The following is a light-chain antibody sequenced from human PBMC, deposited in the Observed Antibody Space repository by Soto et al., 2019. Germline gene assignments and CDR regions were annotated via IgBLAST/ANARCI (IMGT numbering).Light chain of an antibody. V-gene: IGLV2-14*01. CDR2: DVS. Sequence: QSALTQPASVSGSPGQSITISCTGTSSDVGGYKYVSWYQQHPGKAPKLMIYDVSNRPSGVSNRFSGSKSGNTASLTISGLQDEDEADYYCSSYTSSSTVVFGGGTKVTVL. CDR3: SSYTSSSTVV. J-gene: IGLJ2*01. CDR1: SSDVGGYKY.